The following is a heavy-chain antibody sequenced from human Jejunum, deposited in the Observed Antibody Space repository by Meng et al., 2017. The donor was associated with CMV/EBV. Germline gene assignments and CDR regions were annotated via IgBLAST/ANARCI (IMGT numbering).Heavy chain of an antibody. CDR2: ISADNGNT. J-gene: IGHJ4*02. CDR3: ARTGIGARQFDY. V-gene: IGHV1-18*01. CDR1: GYILTNFG. Sequence: APGYILTNFGISWLRQAPGQGLEWMGWISADNGNTDYAQNLQGRVTMTTDTSTSTAYMELGSLRSDDTAVYYCARTGIGARQFDYWGQGILVTVSS. D-gene: IGHD6-6*01.